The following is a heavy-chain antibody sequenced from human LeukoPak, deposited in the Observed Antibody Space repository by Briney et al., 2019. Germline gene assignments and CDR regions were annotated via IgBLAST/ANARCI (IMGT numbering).Heavy chain of an antibody. CDR2: ISAYNGNT. Sequence: ASVKVSCKASGYTFTSYGISWVRQAPGQGLGWMGWISAYNGNTNYAQKLQGRVTMTTDTSTSTAYMELRSLRSDDTAVYYCARDWVAAAGTHYYYGMDVWGKGTTVTVSS. J-gene: IGHJ6*04. CDR3: ARDWVAAAGTHYYYGMDV. D-gene: IGHD6-13*01. V-gene: IGHV1-18*04. CDR1: GYTFTSYG.